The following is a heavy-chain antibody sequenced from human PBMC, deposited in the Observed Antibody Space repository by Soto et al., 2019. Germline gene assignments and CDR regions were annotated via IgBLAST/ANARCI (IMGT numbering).Heavy chain of an antibody. CDR1: GGSISSGGYY. Sequence: SETLSLTCAVSGGSISSGGYYWSWIRQPPGKGLEWIGEINHSGSTNYNPSLKSRVTISVDKSKNQFSLKLSSVTAADTAVYYCARAAMGGSSWPFDDWGQGTLVPVSS. V-gene: IGHV4-39*07. CDR3: ARAAMGGSSWPFDD. J-gene: IGHJ4*02. D-gene: IGHD6-13*01. CDR2: INHSGST.